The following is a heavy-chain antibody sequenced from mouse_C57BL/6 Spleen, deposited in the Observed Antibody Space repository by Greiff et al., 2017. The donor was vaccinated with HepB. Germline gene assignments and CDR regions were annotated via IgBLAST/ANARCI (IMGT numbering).Heavy chain of an antibody. Sequence: EVKVEESGEGLVKPGGSLKLSCAASGFTFSSYAMSWVRQTPEKRLEWVAYISSGGDYIYYADTVKGRFTISRDNARNTLYLQMSSLKSEDTAMYYCTRHYYGSNYWYFDVWGTGTTVTVSS. CDR2: ISSGGDYI. J-gene: IGHJ1*03. CDR1: GFTFSSYA. V-gene: IGHV5S21*01. D-gene: IGHD1-1*01. CDR3: TRHYYGSNYWYFDV.